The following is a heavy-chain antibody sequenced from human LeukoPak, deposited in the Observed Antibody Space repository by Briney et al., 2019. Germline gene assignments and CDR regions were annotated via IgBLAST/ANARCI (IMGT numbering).Heavy chain of an antibody. CDR1: GFTFSDYY. CDR3: AKDNRGYFDF. J-gene: IGHJ4*02. Sequence: GGSLRLSCAASGFTFSDYYMSWIRQAPGKGLEWVALISYNGRNNYYADSVKGRFTISRDNSKNTLYLQVSSLRTEDTAVYFCAKDNRGYFDFWGQGTLVTVSS. V-gene: IGHV3-30*18. D-gene: IGHD3-16*01. CDR2: ISYNGRNN.